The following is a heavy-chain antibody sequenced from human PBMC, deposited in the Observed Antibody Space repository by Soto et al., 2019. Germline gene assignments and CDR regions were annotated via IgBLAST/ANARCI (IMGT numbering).Heavy chain of an antibody. CDR3: ARDLDCTNGVCYGNWFDP. CDR2: TYYRSKWYN. V-gene: IGHV6-1*01. D-gene: IGHD2-8*01. CDR1: GDSVSSNSAA. J-gene: IGHJ5*02. Sequence: SQTLSLTCAISGDSVSSNSAAWNWIRQSPSRGLEWLGRTYYRSKWYNDYAVSVKSRITINPDTSKNQFSLQLNSVTPEDTAVYYCARDLDCTNGVCYGNWFDPWGQGTLVTVSS.